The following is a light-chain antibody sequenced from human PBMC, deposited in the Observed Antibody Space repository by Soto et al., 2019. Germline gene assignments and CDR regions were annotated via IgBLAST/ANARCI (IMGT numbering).Light chain of an antibody. CDR2: HAI. Sequence: EIVMTQSPATLSVSPGERATLSCRASESVSNNLAWYQQKPGQAPRLLIYHAITRATGIPARFSGSGSGTELTLTISSLQSEDFAVYYCQRYNQWPLTFGGGTKVEI. CDR3: QRYNQWPLT. J-gene: IGKJ4*01. V-gene: IGKV3-15*01. CDR1: ESVSNN.